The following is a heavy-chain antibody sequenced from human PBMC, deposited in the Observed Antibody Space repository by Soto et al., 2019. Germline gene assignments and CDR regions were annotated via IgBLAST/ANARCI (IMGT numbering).Heavy chain of an antibody. Sequence: QVQLVESGGGVVQPGRSLRLSCAASGFTFSSYAMHWVRQAPGKGLEWVAVISYDGSNKYYADSVKGRFTISRDNSKNTLYLQMNSLRAEDTAVYYCARDRTDHPYFDWLTTHIDAFDIWGQGTMVTVSS. D-gene: IGHD3-9*01. J-gene: IGHJ3*02. CDR1: GFTFSSYA. CDR3: ARDRTDHPYFDWLTTHIDAFDI. V-gene: IGHV3-30-3*01. CDR2: ISYDGSNK.